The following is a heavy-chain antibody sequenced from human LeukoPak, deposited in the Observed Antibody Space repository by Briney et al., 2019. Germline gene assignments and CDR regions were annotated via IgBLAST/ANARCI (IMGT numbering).Heavy chain of an antibody. CDR2: IYTSGST. V-gene: IGHV4-61*02. Sequence: SETLSLTCTVSGASISSGNYYWTWIRQPAGKGLEWIGRIYTSGSTSYNPSLKSRVTISLDTSKNQFSLKLTSVTAADTAVYYCVGYCSSTSCSSGDYWGQGTLVTVSS. J-gene: IGHJ4*02. CDR1: GASISSGNYY. CDR3: VGYCSSTSCSSGDY. D-gene: IGHD2-2*01.